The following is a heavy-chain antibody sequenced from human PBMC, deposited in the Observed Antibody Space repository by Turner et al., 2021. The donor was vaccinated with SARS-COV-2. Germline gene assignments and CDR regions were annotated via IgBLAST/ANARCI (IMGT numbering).Heavy chain of an antibody. CDR3: AKDGYDGIYCSGGSCYSGWFDA. D-gene: IGHD2-15*01. CDR2: ISGSGGST. J-gene: IGHJ5*02. Sequence: EVQLLEPGGGLVQPGGYLRLSCAASGFTFSSYAMSWVRQAPGKGVEWVSAISGSGGSTYYADTVKGRFTISRDNSKTTLYLQMNSLRAEDTAVYYCAKDGYDGIYCSGGSCYSGWFDAWGQGTLVTVSS. CDR1: GFTFSSYA. V-gene: IGHV3-23*01.